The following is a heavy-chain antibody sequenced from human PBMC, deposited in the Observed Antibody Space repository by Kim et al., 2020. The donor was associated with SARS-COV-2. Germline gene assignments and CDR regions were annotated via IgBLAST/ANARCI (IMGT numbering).Heavy chain of an antibody. CDR3: ARTVRTGYSSSWYGSLNWFDP. CDR1: GYTFTSYA. J-gene: IGHJ5*02. D-gene: IGHD6-13*01. Sequence: ASVKVSCKASGYTFTSYAMNWVRQAPGQGLEWMGWINTNTGNPTYAQGFTGRFVFSLDTSVSTAYLQISSLKAEDTAVYYCARTVRTGYSSSWYGSLNWFDPWGQGTLVTVSS. V-gene: IGHV7-4-1*02. CDR2: INTNTGNP.